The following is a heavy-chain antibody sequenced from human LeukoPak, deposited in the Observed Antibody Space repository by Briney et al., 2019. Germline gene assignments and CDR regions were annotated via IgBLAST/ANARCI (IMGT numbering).Heavy chain of an antibody. J-gene: IGHJ4*02. D-gene: IGHD6-13*01. Sequence: ETLSLTCTVSGGPISSSSYYWGWVRQAPGKGLVWVSRINSDGSSTTYADSVKGRFTISRDNAKNTLYLQMNSLRAEDTAVYYCARDYRYIAAADYWGQGTLVTVSS. CDR2: INSDGSST. CDR3: ARDYRYIAAADY. V-gene: IGHV3-74*01. CDR1: GGPISSSSYY.